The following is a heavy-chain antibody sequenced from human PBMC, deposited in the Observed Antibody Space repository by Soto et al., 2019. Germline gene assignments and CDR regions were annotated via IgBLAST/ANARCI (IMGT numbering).Heavy chain of an antibody. CDR1: GYSFTSYW. D-gene: IGHD3-3*01. CDR2: IYPGDSDT. J-gene: IGHJ6*02. Sequence: PGESLKISCKGSGYSFTSYWIGWVRQMPGKGLEWMGIIYPGDSDTRYSPSFQGQVTISADKSISTAYLQWSSLRSEDTAVYYCARGVMYYDFWSGQPRGSYYYGMDVWGQGTTVTVSS. V-gene: IGHV5-51*01. CDR3: ARGVMYYDFWSGQPRGSYYYGMDV.